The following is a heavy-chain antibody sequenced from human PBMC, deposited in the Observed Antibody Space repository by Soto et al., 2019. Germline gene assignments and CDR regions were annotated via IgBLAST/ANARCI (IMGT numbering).Heavy chain of an antibody. CDR2: ISWDGGST. Sequence: GGSLRLSCAASGFTFDDYTMHWVRQAPGKGLEWVSLISWDGGSTYYADSVKGRFTISRDNSKNSLYLQMNSLRTEDTALYYCAKDTTRYSSSWYYFDYWGQGTLVTVSS. V-gene: IGHV3-43*01. D-gene: IGHD6-13*01. CDR1: GFTFDDYT. CDR3: AKDTTRYSSSWYYFDY. J-gene: IGHJ4*02.